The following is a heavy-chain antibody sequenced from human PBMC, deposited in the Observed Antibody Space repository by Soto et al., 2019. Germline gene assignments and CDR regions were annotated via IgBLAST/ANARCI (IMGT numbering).Heavy chain of an antibody. D-gene: IGHD1-26*01. CDR1: GFTFSNYG. J-gene: IGHJ6*02. Sequence: LSCPASGFTFSNYGMHWVRQAPGKGLEWVAIIWHDGNNKYYADSVRGRFIISRDNSKNRLYLQMNSLRAEDTAVYYCASDLVGASDSYGLDVWGQGTPVTVSS. V-gene: IGHV3-33*01. CDR3: ASDLVGASDSYGLDV. CDR2: IWHDGNNK.